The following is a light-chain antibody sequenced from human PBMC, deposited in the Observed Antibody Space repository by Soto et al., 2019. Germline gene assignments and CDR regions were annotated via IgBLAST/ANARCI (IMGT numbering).Light chain of an antibody. Sequence: EIVLTQSPGTLSLSPGERATLSCRASQSVSRSFLAWYQQKPGQAPRLLIYGASSRATGIPGRFSGSGSGTAFTLTISRLEPEDFAVYYCQPYDRSPWTFGQGTKVEIK. V-gene: IGKV3-20*01. CDR1: QSVSRSF. CDR2: GAS. J-gene: IGKJ1*01. CDR3: QPYDRSPWT.